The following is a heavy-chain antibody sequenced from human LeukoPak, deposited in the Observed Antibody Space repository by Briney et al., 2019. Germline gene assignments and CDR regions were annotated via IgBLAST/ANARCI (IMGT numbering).Heavy chain of an antibody. J-gene: IGHJ3*02. D-gene: IGHD2-2*01. V-gene: IGHV3-64*01. CDR3: ARWVSTSYDAFDI. CDR2: ITTNGDST. CDR1: GFTFSYYA. Sequence: PGGSLRLSCAASGFTFSYYAMHCVRQAPGKGLEYVSAITTNGDSTYYANSVKGRFTISRDNSKNTLYLQMGSLRAEDMAVYYCARWVSTSYDAFDIWGQGTMVTVSS.